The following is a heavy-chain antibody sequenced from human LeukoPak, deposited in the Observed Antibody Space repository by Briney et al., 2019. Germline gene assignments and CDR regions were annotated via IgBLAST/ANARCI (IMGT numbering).Heavy chain of an antibody. D-gene: IGHD6-13*01. CDR1: GYTFTGYY. CDR3: ARGREDPQPQQLVRENNWFDP. V-gene: IGHV1-2*02. CDR2: INPNSGGT. Sequence: GASVKVSCKASGYTFTGYYMHWVRQAPGQGLEWMGWINPNSGGTNYAQKFQGRVTMTRDTSISTAYMELSRLRSDDTAVYYCARGREDPQPQQLVRENNWFDPWGQGTLVTVSS. J-gene: IGHJ5*02.